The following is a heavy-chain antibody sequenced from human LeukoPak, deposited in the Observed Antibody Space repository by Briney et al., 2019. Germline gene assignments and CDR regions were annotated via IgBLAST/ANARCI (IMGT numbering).Heavy chain of an antibody. J-gene: IGHJ4*02. CDR1: GYTFTGYF. V-gene: IGHV1-2*02. CDR2: IDPNSGGT. D-gene: IGHD4-17*01. Sequence: GASVKVSCKASGYTFTGYFMHWVRQAPGQGFEWMGWIDPNSGGTNYAQNFQGRVTMTRDTSISTAYMELSRLRSDDTAVYYCASEWLYGDYGTFNYWGQGTLVTDSS. CDR3: ASEWLYGDYGTFNY.